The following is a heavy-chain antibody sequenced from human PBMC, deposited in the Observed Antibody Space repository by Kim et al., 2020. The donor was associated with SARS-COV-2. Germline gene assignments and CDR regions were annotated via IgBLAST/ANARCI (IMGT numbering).Heavy chain of an antibody. CDR1: GYTFTSYD. CDR3: ARGPAPKIGGRGYYFDY. D-gene: IGHD3-16*01. CDR2: MNPNSGNT. J-gene: IGHJ4*02. Sequence: ASVKVSCKAXGYTFTSYDINWVRQATGQGLEWMGWMNPNSGNTGYAQKFQGRVTMTRNTSISTAYMELSSLRSEDTAVYYCARGPAPKIGGRGYYFDYWGQGTLVTVSS. V-gene: IGHV1-8*01.